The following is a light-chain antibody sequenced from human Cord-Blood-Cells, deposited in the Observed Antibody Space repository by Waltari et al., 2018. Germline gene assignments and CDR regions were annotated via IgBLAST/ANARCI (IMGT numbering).Light chain of an antibody. CDR1: QSVSSN. CDR2: GAS. Sequence: EIVMTQSPATLSVSPGERATLSCRASQSVSSNLAWYQQKPGQAPRLLIYGASTSATGISARLSGSGSGTEFTLTISSLQSEDFAVYYCQQYNSWPPLTFGGGTKVEIK. CDR3: QQYNSWPPLT. V-gene: IGKV3-15*01. J-gene: IGKJ4*01.